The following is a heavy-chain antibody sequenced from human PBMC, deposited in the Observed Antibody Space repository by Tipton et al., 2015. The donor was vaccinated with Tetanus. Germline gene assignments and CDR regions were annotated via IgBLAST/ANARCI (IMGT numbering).Heavy chain of an antibody. D-gene: IGHD5-24*01. J-gene: IGHJ4*02. Sequence: GLVKPSETLSLTCTVSRGPISSYYWSWIRQPAGKGLEWIGHISNGNADYAPSPKSRVSLSVDTSKNQFSLELRFVTAADTAVYYCARGITDGYNRRFDYWGQGTLVAVSP. CDR2: ISNGNA. V-gene: IGHV4-4*07. CDR1: RGPISSYY. CDR3: ARGITDGYNRRFDY.